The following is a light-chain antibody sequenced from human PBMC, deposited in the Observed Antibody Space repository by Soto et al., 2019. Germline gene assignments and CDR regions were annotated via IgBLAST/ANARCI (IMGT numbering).Light chain of an antibody. Sequence: EIVLTQSPGTLSLSPGERATLSCRASQSVSSSYLAWYQQKPGQAPRLLIYGASSRPTGIPDRFSGSGSGTDFTLTISRLEPEDFAVYYCQQYGTSEIIFGQGTRLEIK. CDR2: GAS. CDR1: QSVSSSY. J-gene: IGKJ5*01. V-gene: IGKV3-20*01. CDR3: QQYGTSEII.